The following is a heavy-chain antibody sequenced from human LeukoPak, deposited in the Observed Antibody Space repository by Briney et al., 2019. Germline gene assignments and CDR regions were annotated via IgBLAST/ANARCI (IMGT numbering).Heavy chain of an antibody. Sequence: SETLSLTCTVSGGSISSSSYFWGWIRQPPGKGLEWIGSIYYSGSTYYNPSLKSRVTISVDTSENQFSLKLSSVTAADTAVYYCASPGYSYGISFDYWGQGALVTVSS. CDR3: ASPGYSYGISFDY. D-gene: IGHD5-18*01. CDR1: GGSISSSSYF. CDR2: IYYSGST. J-gene: IGHJ4*02. V-gene: IGHV4-39*01.